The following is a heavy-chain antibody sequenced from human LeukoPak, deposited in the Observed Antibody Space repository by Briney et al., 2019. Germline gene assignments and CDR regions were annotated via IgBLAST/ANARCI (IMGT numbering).Heavy chain of an antibody. CDR2: IYYSGST. Sequence: SETLSLTCTVSGGSISSYYWSWIRQPPGKGLEWIGYIYYSGSTNYNPSLKSRVTISVDTSKNQFSLKLSSVTAADTAAYYCARVVVVVAATYFDYWGQGTLVTVSS. D-gene: IGHD2-15*01. CDR1: GGSISSYY. J-gene: IGHJ4*02. V-gene: IGHV4-59*01. CDR3: ARVVVVVAATYFDY.